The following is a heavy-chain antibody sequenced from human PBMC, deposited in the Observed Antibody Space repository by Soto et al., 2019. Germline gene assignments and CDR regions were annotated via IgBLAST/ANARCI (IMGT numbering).Heavy chain of an antibody. Sequence: SETLSLTCTVSGGSISSSSYYWGWIRQPPGKGLEWIGEINHSGSTNYNPSLKSRVTISVDTSTKQFFLRLTSVTAADTAVYYCARSSTWRDYFDYWGLGTLVTVSS. D-gene: IGHD6-13*01. J-gene: IGHJ4*02. CDR3: ARSSTWRDYFDY. CDR1: GGSISSSSYY. CDR2: INHSGST. V-gene: IGHV4-39*07.